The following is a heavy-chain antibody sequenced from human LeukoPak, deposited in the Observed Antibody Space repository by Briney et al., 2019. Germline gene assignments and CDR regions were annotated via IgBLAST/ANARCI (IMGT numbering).Heavy chain of an antibody. J-gene: IGHJ5*02. CDR1: GYTFTKYL. D-gene: IGHD1-20*01. V-gene: IGHV1-46*01. Sequence: ASVKVSCKTSGYTFTKYLIHWVRQAPGQGLEWVGTINPNAYSTNYAPRLQGRLTLTQDTSTSTVYMELRGLTPDDTAVYYCARPLFCAFDNCGYWLDPWGPGTLVTVSS. CDR3: ARPLFCAFDNCGYWLDP. CDR2: INPNAYST.